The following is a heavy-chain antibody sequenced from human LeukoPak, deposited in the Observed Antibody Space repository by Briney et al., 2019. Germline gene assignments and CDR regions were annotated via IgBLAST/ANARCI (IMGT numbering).Heavy chain of an antibody. CDR3: AKGGNWGGIPAAGTFHN. J-gene: IGHJ4*02. D-gene: IGHD6-25*01. V-gene: IGHV3-23*01. CDR2: ISGSGTST. Sequence: GGSLRLSCAASGFTFSSYAMSWVRHAPGKGLEWVSAISGSGTSTYYAGSVKGRFTISRDNSKNTLYLHMNSLRADDTAVYYCAKGGNWGGIPAAGTFHNWGQGTLVTVSS. CDR1: GFTFSSYA.